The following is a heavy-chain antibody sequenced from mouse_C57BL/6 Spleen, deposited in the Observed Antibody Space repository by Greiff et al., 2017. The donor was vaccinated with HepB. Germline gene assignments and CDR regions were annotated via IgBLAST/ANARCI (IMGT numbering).Heavy chain of an antibody. V-gene: IGHV1-82*01. J-gene: IGHJ3*01. CDR1: GYAFSSSW. D-gene: IGHD4-1*01. CDR2: IYPGDGDT. Sequence: QVQLQQSGPELVKPGASVKISCKASGYAFSSSWMNWVKQRPGKGLEWIGRIYPGDGDTNYNGKFKGKATLTADKSSSTAYMQLSSLTSEDSAVYFCARSNWDVGFACWGQGTLVTVSA. CDR3: ARSNWDVGFAC.